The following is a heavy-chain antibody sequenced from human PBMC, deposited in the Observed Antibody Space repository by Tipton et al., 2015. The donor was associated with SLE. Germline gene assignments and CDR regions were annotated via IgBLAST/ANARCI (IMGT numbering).Heavy chain of an antibody. V-gene: IGHV4-39*07. CDR3: ATLSDASGNYYNWFDP. Sequence: TLSLTCTVSGGSISSSSYYWSWIRQPPGKGLEWIGEINHSGSTNYNPSLKSRVTISVDKSKKQFSLKLNSVTAADTAVYYCATLSDASGNYYNWFDPWGQGTLVTVSS. J-gene: IGHJ5*02. D-gene: IGHD3-10*01. CDR1: GGSISSSSYY. CDR2: INHSGST.